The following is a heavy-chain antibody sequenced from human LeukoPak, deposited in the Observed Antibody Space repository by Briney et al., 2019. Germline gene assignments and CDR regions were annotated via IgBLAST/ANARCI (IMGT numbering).Heavy chain of an antibody. CDR2: ISGSGGST. V-gene: IGHV3-23*01. D-gene: IGHD3-10*01. CDR3: AKGREWLFSYFDF. Sequence: PGGSLRLSCAASGFTFSSYAMSWVRQAPGKGLEWVSAISGSGGSTYYADSVKGRFTISRDNSKNTLYLQMNSLRADDSAVYFCAKGREWLFSYFDFWGQGTLVTVSS. J-gene: IGHJ4*02. CDR1: GFTFSSYA.